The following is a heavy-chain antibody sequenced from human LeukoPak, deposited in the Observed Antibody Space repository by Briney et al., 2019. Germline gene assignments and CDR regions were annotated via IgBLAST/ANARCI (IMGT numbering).Heavy chain of an antibody. J-gene: IGHJ4*02. Sequence: ASVKVSCKASGYTVTGYYMHWVRQAPGQGLEWMGWINPNSGGTNYAQKFQGRVTMTRDTSISTAYMELSRLRSDDTAVYYCARETKRYFDWSNTDYWGQGTLVTVSS. CDR2: INPNSGGT. V-gene: IGHV1-2*02. CDR1: GYTVTGYY. D-gene: IGHD3-9*01. CDR3: ARETKRYFDWSNTDY.